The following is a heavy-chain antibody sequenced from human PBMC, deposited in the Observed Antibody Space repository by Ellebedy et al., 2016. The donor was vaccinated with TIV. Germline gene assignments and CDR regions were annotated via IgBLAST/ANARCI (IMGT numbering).Heavy chain of an antibody. Sequence: PGGSLRLSCAASGFTFSNYVMSWVRQAPGKGQEWVSSISGGVGNTYYADSVKGRFTISRDNSKNTLYLQMNSLRAEDTAVYYCAKGCGGSCYWEAYWGQGTLVTVSS. CDR1: GFTFSNYV. V-gene: IGHV3-23*01. D-gene: IGHD2-15*01. J-gene: IGHJ4*02. CDR2: ISGGVGNT. CDR3: AKGCGGSCYWEAY.